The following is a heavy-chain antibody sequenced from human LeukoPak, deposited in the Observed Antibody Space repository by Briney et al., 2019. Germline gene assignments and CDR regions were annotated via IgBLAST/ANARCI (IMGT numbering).Heavy chain of an antibody. CDR1: GGAISSYY. D-gene: IGHD3-22*01. CDR3: ARESVESSGWLFSPGTPWDY. Sequence: SETLCLTCAVSGGAISSYYWSWIREPPGKGLKWFGYIYDSGSANYKPSLKSRVIISVDTSKNQFSLKLSSVTAADTAVYYSARESVESSGWLFSPGTPWDYWGQGTLVTVSS. V-gene: IGHV4-59*01. J-gene: IGHJ4*02. CDR2: IYDSGSA.